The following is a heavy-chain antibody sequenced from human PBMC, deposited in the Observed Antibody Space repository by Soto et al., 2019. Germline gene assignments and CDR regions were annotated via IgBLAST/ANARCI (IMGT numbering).Heavy chain of an antibody. Sequence: ASVKVSCKVSGYTLTELSMHWVRQAPGKGLEWMGGFDPEDGETIYAQRFQGRVTMTEDTPTDTAYMELSSLRSEDTAVYYCATWYNWNYFFWGQGTLVTVSS. V-gene: IGHV1-24*01. D-gene: IGHD1-7*01. CDR3: ATWYNWNYFF. CDR2: FDPEDGET. CDR1: GYTLTELS. J-gene: IGHJ4*02.